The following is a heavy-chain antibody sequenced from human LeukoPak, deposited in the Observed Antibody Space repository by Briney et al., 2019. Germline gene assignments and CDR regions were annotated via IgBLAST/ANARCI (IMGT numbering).Heavy chain of an antibody. CDR1: GFTFSSYT. CDR3: VIVRGYFDSSGTGY. V-gene: IGHV3-64D*06. D-gene: IGHD3-9*01. Sequence: GGSLRLSCSASGFTFSSYTVHWVRQAPGKGLEFVSAITSTGGNTYYADSVTGRFTLSRDNSKNTLYLQMSSLRAEDTAVYYCVIVRGYFDSSGTGYWGQGTLVTVSS. J-gene: IGHJ4*02. CDR2: ITSTGGNT.